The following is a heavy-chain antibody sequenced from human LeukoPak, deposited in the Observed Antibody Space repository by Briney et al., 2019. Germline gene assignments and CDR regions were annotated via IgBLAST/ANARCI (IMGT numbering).Heavy chain of an antibody. CDR3: ARDLGGLITMIPGGAFDI. V-gene: IGHV4-39*07. D-gene: IGHD3-22*01. Sequence: SETLSLTCTVSGGSISSSSYYWGWIRQPPGKGLEWIGSIYYSGSTYYNPSLKSRVTISVDTSKNQFSLKLSSVTAADTAVYYCARDLGGLITMIPGGAFDIWGQGTMVTVSS. CDR1: GGSISSSSYY. J-gene: IGHJ3*02. CDR2: IYYSGST.